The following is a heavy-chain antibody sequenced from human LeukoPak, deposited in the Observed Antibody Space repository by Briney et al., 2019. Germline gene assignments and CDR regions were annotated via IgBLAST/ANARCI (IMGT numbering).Heavy chain of an antibody. Sequence: ASVKVSCKASGGTFSSYAISWVRQAPGQGLEWMGGIIPIFGTANYAQKFQGRVTITADESTSTAYMELSSLRSEDTAVYYCARGLRIQLCLDYWGQGTLVTVSS. CDR1: GGTFSSYA. J-gene: IGHJ4*02. CDR2: IIPIFGTA. D-gene: IGHD5-18*01. V-gene: IGHV1-69*13. CDR3: ARGLRIQLCLDY.